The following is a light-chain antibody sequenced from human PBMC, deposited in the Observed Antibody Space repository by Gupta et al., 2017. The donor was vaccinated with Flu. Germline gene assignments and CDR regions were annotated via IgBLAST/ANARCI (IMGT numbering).Light chain of an antibody. CDR1: SSDVGGYEE. Sequence: QSALTQPASVSGSPGQSITISCTGISSDVGGYEEVSWYQQHPGKAPKRMIFYVTNRPSGVSNRVLCDTSGNNASPKTFGLQAEEEADDYCSESKNTTLDLVFGGGTKVTVL. CDR2: YVT. V-gene: IGLV2-14*03. J-gene: IGLJ2*01. CDR3: SESKNTTLDLV.